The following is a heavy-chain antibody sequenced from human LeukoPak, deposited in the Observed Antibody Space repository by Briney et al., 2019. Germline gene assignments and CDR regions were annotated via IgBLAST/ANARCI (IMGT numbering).Heavy chain of an antibody. CDR3: TRGGYDFHGDY. D-gene: IGHD5-12*01. V-gene: IGHV3-49*03. CDR1: GFTFGDYA. J-gene: IGHJ4*02. CDR2: IRSNAYGGTT. Sequence: GGSLRLSCTASGFTFGDYAMSLFRQAPGNGLDWVGFIRSNAYGGTTEYAASVKGRFTISRDDSKSIAYLQMNSLKTEDTAVYYCTRGGYDFHGDYWGQGTLVTVSS.